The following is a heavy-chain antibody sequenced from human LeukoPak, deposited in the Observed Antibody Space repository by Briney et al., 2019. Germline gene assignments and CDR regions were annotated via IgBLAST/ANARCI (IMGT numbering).Heavy chain of an antibody. D-gene: IGHD3-22*01. CDR3: ARGRSDSGAYCYFGS. Sequence: GRSLRLSCAASGFTFSEYTMHWVRQAPSKGLEWVAVISHDGREIYYADSVKGRFTISRDDSMSTMYLQMNSLRAEDTALYHCARGRSDSGAYCYFGSWGQGTPVTVSS. V-gene: IGHV3-30*03. CDR1: GFTFSEYT. J-gene: IGHJ4*02. CDR2: ISHDGREI.